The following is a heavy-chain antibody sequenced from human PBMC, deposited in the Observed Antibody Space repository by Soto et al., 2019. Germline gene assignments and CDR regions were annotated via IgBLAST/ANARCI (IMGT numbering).Heavy chain of an antibody. Sequence: RLSCAASGFSFSSYGMHWVRQAPGKGLEWVAVTWHDGSKTYYADSVKGRLIISRDNSKNTLYVQINSLRAGDRGVYFCARGSIVAAEYGMDVWGQGTTVTVSS. J-gene: IGHJ6*02. CDR3: ARGSIVAAEYGMDV. D-gene: IGHD6-13*01. V-gene: IGHV3-33*01. CDR1: GFSFSSYG. CDR2: TWHDGSKT.